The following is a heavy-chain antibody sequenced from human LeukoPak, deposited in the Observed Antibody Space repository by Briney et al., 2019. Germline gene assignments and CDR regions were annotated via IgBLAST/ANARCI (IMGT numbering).Heavy chain of an antibody. CDR1: GFTFSSYW. J-gene: IGHJ4*02. CDR2: INPDGSER. CDR3: VRGRPY. V-gene: IGHV3-7*05. Sequence: GGSLRLSCAVSGFTFSSYWINWVRPAPGKGPEWVASINPDGSERYYVDPVKGRFTISRDNAKDSLYLQMSSLRVEDTAVYYCVRGRPYWGQGTLVTVSA.